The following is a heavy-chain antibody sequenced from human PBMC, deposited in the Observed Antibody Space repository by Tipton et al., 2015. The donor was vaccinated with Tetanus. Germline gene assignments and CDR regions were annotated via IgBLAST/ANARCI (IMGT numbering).Heavy chain of an antibody. CDR2: ISGSGGST. CDR1: GFTFSSYA. J-gene: IGHJ5*02. Sequence: AVSGFTFSSYAMSWVRQAPGKGLEWVSAISGSGGSTYYADSVKGRFTISRDNSKNTLYLQMNSLRAEDTAVYYCAKGSDYYGSGRFDPWGQGTLVTVSS. CDR3: AKGSDYYGSGRFDP. V-gene: IGHV3-23*01. D-gene: IGHD3-10*01.